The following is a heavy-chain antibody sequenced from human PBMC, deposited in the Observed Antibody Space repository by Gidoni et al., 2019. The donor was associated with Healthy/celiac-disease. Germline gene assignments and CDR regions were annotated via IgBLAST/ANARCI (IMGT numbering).Heavy chain of an antibody. V-gene: IGHV5-51*01. D-gene: IGHD4-17*01. CDR1: GYSFPSYW. CDR2: SYPGDANT. Sequence: EVQLVQSGAEVKKPGESLKISCKGSGYSFPSYWIAWLRQMPGKGREWMGISYPGDANTRYSPSVQGQVTIAADKSISTAYRQWSSLKAAESARYYCARRGRGSTREGGTTVNSTGMDVWGQGTTVTVSS. J-gene: IGHJ6*02. CDR3: ARRGRGSTREGGTTVNSTGMDV.